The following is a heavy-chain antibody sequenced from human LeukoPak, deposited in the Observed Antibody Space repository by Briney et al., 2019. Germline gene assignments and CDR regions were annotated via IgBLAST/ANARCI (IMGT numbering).Heavy chain of an antibody. Sequence: GGSLRLSCAASGFTFSSYAMHWVRQAPGKGLEWVAVISYDGSNKYYADSAKGRFTISRDNSKNTLYLQMNSLRAEDTAVYYCAREGDSSSWYTFRSDNWFDPWGQGTLVTVSS. D-gene: IGHD6-13*01. CDR2: ISYDGSNK. V-gene: IGHV3-30-3*01. CDR1: GFTFSSYA. J-gene: IGHJ5*02. CDR3: AREGDSSSWYTFRSDNWFDP.